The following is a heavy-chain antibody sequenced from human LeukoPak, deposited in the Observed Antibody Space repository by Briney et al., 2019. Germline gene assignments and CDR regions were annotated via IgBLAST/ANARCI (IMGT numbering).Heavy chain of an antibody. CDR2: ISGSGGST. CDR1: GFTFSSYG. CDR3: AKVDDYGGKADY. J-gene: IGHJ4*02. Sequence: GGSLRLSCAASGFTFSSYGMSWVRQAPGKGLEWVSAISGSGGSTYYADSVKGRFTISRDNAKNSLYLQMSSLRAEDTALYYCAKVDDYGGKADYWGQGTLVTVSS. D-gene: IGHD4-23*01. V-gene: IGHV3-23*01.